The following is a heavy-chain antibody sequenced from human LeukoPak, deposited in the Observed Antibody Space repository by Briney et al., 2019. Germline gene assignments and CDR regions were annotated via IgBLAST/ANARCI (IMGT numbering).Heavy chain of an antibody. J-gene: IGHJ4*02. D-gene: IGHD1-20*01. CDR1: GITVSNNY. CDR3: AKAASGNWNDVSDY. Sequence: GGSLRLSCAVSGITVSNNYMSWVRQAPGKGLEWVSAISGRGVSTSYADSVRGRFTISRDNSKNTLYLQMNSLRAEDTAVYYCAKAASGNWNDVSDYWGQGTLVTVSS. CDR2: ISGRGVST. V-gene: IGHV3-23*01.